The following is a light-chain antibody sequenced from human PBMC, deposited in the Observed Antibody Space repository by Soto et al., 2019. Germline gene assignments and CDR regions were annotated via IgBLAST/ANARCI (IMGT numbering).Light chain of an antibody. V-gene: IGKV3-20*01. CDR1: QTLRRTY. CDR3: QQYGSSPLFT. J-gene: IGKJ3*01. Sequence: EIVRMQSPGTLPLSPGERATLSCRASQTLRRTYIAWYQQKPGQAPRVLIYGASKRATGIPDRFSGSGSGTDFTLTISRLEPEDFAVYYCQQYGSSPLFTFGPGTKVDIK. CDR2: GAS.